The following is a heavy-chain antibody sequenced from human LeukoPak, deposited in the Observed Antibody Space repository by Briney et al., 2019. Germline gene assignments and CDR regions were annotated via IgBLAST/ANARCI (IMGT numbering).Heavy chain of an antibody. D-gene: IGHD6-19*01. V-gene: IGHV4-59*08. CDR1: GGSISSYY. J-gene: IGHJ3*01. CDR2: IYYSGST. CDR3: VGSGFGGGDAFDV. Sequence: SETLSLTCTVSGGSISSYYWSWIRQPPGKGLEWIGYIYYSGSTNYNPSLKSRVTISVDTSKNQFSLKLSSVTAADTAVYYCVGSGFGGGDAFDVWGQGTMVTVSS.